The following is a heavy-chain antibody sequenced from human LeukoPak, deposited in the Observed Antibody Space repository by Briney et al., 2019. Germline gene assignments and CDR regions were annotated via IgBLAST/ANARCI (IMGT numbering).Heavy chain of an antibody. CDR3: ARMPRVDYDFWSGFGMDV. CDR2: IYYSGST. Sequence: SETLSLTCTVSGGSISSGGYYWSWIRQHPGKGLEWIGYIYYSGSTYYNPSLKSRVTISVDTSKNQFSLKLSSVTAADTAVYYCARMPRVDYDFWSGFGMDVWGQGTTVTVSS. CDR1: GGSISSGGYY. J-gene: IGHJ6*02. D-gene: IGHD3-3*01. V-gene: IGHV4-31*03.